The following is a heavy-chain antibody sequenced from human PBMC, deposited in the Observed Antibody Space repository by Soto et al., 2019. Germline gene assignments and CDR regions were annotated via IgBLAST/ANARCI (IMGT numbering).Heavy chain of an antibody. CDR1: GGSISSYY. CDR2: IYYSGST. Sequence: SETLSLTCTVSGGSISSYYWSWIRQPPGKGLEWIGYIYYSGSTNYNPSLKSRVTISVDTSKNQFSLKLSSVTAADTAVYYCARDRRVYYYWGQGTLVTVSS. CDR3: ARDRRVYYY. V-gene: IGHV4-59*01. D-gene: IGHD6-13*01. J-gene: IGHJ4*02.